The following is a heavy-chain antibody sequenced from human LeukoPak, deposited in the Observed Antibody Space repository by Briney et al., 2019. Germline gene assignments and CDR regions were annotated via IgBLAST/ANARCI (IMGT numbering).Heavy chain of an antibody. Sequence: PGRSLRLSCAASGFTFRRYGMQWVRQAPGKGLEWVAVISYDGSNKYYADSVKGRFTISRDNSKNTLYLQMNSLRAEDTAVYYCAKDWSPLYYYDSSGYSDYWGQGTLVTVSS. CDR1: GFTFRRYG. J-gene: IGHJ4*02. V-gene: IGHV3-30*18. D-gene: IGHD3-22*01. CDR3: AKDWSPLYYYDSSGYSDY. CDR2: ISYDGSNK.